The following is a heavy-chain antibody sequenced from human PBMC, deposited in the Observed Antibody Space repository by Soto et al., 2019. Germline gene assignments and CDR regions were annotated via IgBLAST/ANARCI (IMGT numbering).Heavy chain of an antibody. CDR3: ARVGRYCSSTSCYKRFPGEYGMDV. Sequence: QVQLVQSGAEVKKPGSSVKVSCKSSGGTFSSYAISWVRQAPGQGLEWMGGIIPIFGTANYAQKFQGRVTITADESTSTGYMELSSLRSEDTAVYYCARVGRYCSSTSCYKRFPGEYGMDVWGQGTTVTVSS. D-gene: IGHD2-2*02. CDR1: GGTFSSYA. J-gene: IGHJ6*02. CDR2: IIPIFGTA. V-gene: IGHV1-69*01.